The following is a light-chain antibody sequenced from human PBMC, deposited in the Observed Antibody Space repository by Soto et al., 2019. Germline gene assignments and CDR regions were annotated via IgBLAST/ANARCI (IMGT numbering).Light chain of an antibody. J-gene: IGLJ2*01. Sequence: QSALTQPPSASGSPGQSVTISCTGTSSDVGGYNFVSWYQHHPGKAPKLMIYEVSKRPSWVPDRFSGSKSGNTASLTVSGLQAEDEADYYCSSYSGNYIVLLGGGTKLTVL. CDR3: SSYSGNYIVL. V-gene: IGLV2-8*01. CDR2: EVS. CDR1: SSDVGGYNF.